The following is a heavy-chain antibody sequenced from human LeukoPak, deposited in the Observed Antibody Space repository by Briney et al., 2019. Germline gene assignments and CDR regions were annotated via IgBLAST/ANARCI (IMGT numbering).Heavy chain of an antibody. CDR2: ISGSGGST. CDR1: GFTFSSYA. V-gene: IGHV3-23*01. CDR3: AKDGGNYCSSTSCSFDY. Sequence: GGSLRLSCAASGFTFSSYAMSWVRQAPGKGLEWVSAISGSGGSTYYADSVKGRFTISRDNSKNTLYLQMNSLRAEDTAVYYCAKDGGNYCSSTSCSFDYWGQGTLVTVSS. D-gene: IGHD2-2*01. J-gene: IGHJ4*02.